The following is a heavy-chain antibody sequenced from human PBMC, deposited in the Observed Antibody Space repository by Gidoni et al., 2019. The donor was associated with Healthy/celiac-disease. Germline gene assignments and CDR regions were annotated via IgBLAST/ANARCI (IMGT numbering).Heavy chain of an antibody. D-gene: IGHD7-27*01. CDR3: ASELGIYWGEFDY. V-gene: IGHV4-39*01. Sequence: QLQLQESGPGLVKPSEPLSLTCTVSGGSISSSSYYWGWIRQPPGKGLEWIGSIYDSGSTYYNPSLKSRVTISVDTSKNQFSLKLSSVTAADTAVYYCASELGIYWGEFDYWGQGTLVTVSS. J-gene: IGHJ4*02. CDR2: IYDSGST. CDR1: GGSISSSSYY.